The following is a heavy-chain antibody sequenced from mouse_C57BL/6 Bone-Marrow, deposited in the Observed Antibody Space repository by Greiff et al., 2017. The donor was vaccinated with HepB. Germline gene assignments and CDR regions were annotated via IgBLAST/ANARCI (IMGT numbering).Heavy chain of an antibody. CDR2: ISYDGSN. J-gene: IGHJ1*03. V-gene: IGHV3-6*01. CDR1: GYSITSGYY. D-gene: IGHD1-1*01. CDR3: ASEWYYYGSSYNWYFDV. Sequence: EVQLQQSGPGLVKPSQSLSLTCSVTGYSITSGYYWNWIRQFPGNKLEWMGYISYDGSNNYNPSLKNRISITRDTSKNQFFLKLNSVTTEDTATYYCASEWYYYGSSYNWYFDVWGTGTTVTVSS.